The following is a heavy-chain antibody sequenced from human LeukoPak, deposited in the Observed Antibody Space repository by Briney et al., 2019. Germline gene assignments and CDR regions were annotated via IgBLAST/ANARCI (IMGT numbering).Heavy chain of an antibody. CDR2: INHSGST. V-gene: IGHV4-34*01. J-gene: IGHJ3*02. D-gene: IGHD4-17*01. Sequence: SETLSLTCAVYGGSFSGYYWSWIRQPPGKGLEWIGEINHSGSTNYNPSLKSRVTISVDTSKNQFSLKLSSVTAADTAVYYCARETVTTPFGDAFDIWGQGTMVTVSS. CDR1: GGSFSGYY. CDR3: ARETVTTPFGDAFDI.